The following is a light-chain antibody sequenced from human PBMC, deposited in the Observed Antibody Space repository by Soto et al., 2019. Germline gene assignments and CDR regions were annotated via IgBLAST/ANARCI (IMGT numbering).Light chain of an antibody. J-gene: IGLJ2*01. Sequence: QSVLTQPASVSGSPGQSITISCTGTSSDVGGYNYVSWYQQHPGKAPKLMIFEVSNRPSGISNRFSGSKSGNTASLTISGLQAEDEADYYCSSPTGSSTDVVFGGGTKLTVL. CDR2: EVS. V-gene: IGLV2-14*01. CDR3: SSPTGSSTDVV. CDR1: SSDVGGYNY.